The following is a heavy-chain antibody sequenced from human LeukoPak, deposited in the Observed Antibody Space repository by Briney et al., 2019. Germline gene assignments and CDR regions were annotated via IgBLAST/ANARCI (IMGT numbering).Heavy chain of an antibody. CDR3: AKCRSPSKYDYVWGRNWFDP. J-gene: IGHJ5*02. CDR2: INPSDGST. D-gene: IGHD3-16*01. CDR1: GETFTTYY. V-gene: IGHV1-46*03. Sequence: WASVKVSCTASGETFTTYYIHWVRQAPGQGLEWMGIINPSDGSTTYAQKFQGRATMTRDTSTSTVYMELSSLTSEDTAVYFCAKCRSPSKYDYVWGRNWFDPWSPGTLVTVSS.